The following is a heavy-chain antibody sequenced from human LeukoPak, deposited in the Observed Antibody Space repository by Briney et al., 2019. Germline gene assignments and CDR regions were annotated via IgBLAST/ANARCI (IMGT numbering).Heavy chain of an antibody. Sequence: GGSLRLSCAATGFNFRKHWMSWVRQSIGKGLECVAKIQEDGNEMHYVDSVKGRFTISRDNARNSLYLQMNNLRVEDTAIYYCARDYAGGWIDYWGQGIMVTVSS. J-gene: IGHJ4*02. D-gene: IGHD3-10*02. CDR2: IQEDGNEM. V-gene: IGHV3-7*01. CDR1: GFNFRKHW. CDR3: ARDYAGGWIDY.